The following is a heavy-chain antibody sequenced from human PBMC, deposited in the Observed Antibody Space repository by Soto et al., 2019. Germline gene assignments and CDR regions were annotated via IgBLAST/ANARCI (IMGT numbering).Heavy chain of an antibody. CDR3: ARARLEKDIVVVVAATEEYSFDY. Sequence: QVQLVQSGAEVKKPGSSVKVSCKASGGTFSSYTISWVRQAPGQGLEWMGRIIPILGIANYAQKFQGRVTITADKSTSTAYMELSSLRSEDTAVYYCARARLEKDIVVVVAATEEYSFDYWGQGTLVTVSS. CDR1: GGTFSSYT. J-gene: IGHJ4*02. V-gene: IGHV1-69*02. D-gene: IGHD2-15*01. CDR2: IIPILGIA.